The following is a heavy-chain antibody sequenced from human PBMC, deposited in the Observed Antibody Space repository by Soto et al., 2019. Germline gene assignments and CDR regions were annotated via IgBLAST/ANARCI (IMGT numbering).Heavy chain of an antibody. CDR2: ISAYNGNT. J-gene: IGHJ6*03. Sequence: ASVKVSCKASGYTFTSYGISWVRQAPGQGLEWMGWISAYNGNTNYAQKLQGRVTMTTDTSTSTAYMELRSLRSDDTAVYYCARGRTITIFGVVTSPYYYMDVWGKGTTVTVSS. CDR3: ARGRTITIFGVVTSPYYYMDV. CDR1: GYTFTSYG. V-gene: IGHV1-18*01. D-gene: IGHD3-3*01.